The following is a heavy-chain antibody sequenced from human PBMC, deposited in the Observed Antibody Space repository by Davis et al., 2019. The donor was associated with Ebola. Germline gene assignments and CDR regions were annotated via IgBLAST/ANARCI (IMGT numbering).Heavy chain of an antibody. J-gene: IGHJ4*02. CDR3: VRGEDYCTSASCYDY. CDR1: GYTFTSYD. Sequence: ASVKVSCNASGYTFTSYDINWVRQAPGQGPEWMGWMNPNSANTGYARKFQGRVTMTRDTSITTAYMELSSLTSEDTAVYYCVRGEDYCTSASCYDYWGQGTLVTVSS. CDR2: MNPNSANT. V-gene: IGHV1-8*02. D-gene: IGHD2-2*01.